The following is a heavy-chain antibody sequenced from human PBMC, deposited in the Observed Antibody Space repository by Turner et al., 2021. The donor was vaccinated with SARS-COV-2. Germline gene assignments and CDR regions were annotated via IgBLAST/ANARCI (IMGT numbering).Heavy chain of an antibody. D-gene: IGHD3-10*01. V-gene: IGHV3-21*02. CDR1: GFPFSSYS. Sequence: VQLVESGGGLVKPGGSLRLSCAASGFPFSSYSMNWVRQAPEKGLGWCASINSGSSYIYYADSLKGRVTISRDNTKRSLFLQMNSLRVEDTAVYYCTRSRDYYGSGTYYNYDYWGQGTLVTVSS. J-gene: IGHJ4*02. CDR2: INSGSSYI. CDR3: TRSRDYYGSGTYYNYDY.